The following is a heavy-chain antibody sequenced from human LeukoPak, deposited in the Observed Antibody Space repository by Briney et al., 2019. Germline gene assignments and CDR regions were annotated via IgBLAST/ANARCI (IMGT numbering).Heavy chain of an antibody. Sequence: GGSLRLSCAASGFTFSDYYISWIRQAPGNGLGWVSYISSSGSTIYYADSVKGRFTISRDNAKNSLYLQMNSLRAEDTAVYYCARASRLWFGLDYWGQGTLVTVSS. CDR2: ISSSGSTI. J-gene: IGHJ4*02. V-gene: IGHV3-11*04. CDR1: GFTFSDYY. CDR3: ARASRLWFGLDY. D-gene: IGHD3-10*01.